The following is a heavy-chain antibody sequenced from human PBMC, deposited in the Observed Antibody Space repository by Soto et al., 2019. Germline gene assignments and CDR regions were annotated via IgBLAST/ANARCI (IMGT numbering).Heavy chain of an antibody. V-gene: IGHV3-23*01. J-gene: IGHJ4*02. Sequence: EVQLLESGGGLVQPGGSLRLSCAASGFTFSSYAMTWVRQAPGKGLECVSSISASSGTTYYADSVKGRFTISRDNSKNTLYLQMNSLRAEDTAIYYCAKAVRLWSPFDYWGQGTLVTVSS. D-gene: IGHD3-10*01. CDR2: ISASSGTT. CDR3: AKAVRLWSPFDY. CDR1: GFTFSSYA.